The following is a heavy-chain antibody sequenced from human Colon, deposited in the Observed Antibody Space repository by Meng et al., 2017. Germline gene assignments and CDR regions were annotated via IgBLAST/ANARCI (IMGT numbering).Heavy chain of an antibody. CDR2: TYYRSRWYN. D-gene: IGHD3-22*01. CDR3: ARDLSSARYYFDN. J-gene: IGHJ4*02. CDR1: VDSVSSYSAA. V-gene: IGHV6-1*01. Sequence: QVQLQQSGPGLVKPSQTLSLSSAIPVDSVSSYSAAWDWIRQSPSRGLEWLGRTYYRSRWYNDYAVSLKGRITITPDTSKNLFSLHLNSVTPEDTAIYYCARDLSSARYYFDNWGQGILVTVSS.